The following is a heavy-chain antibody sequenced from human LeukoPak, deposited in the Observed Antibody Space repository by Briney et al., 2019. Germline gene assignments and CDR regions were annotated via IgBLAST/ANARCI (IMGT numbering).Heavy chain of an antibody. Sequence: TSETLSLTCTVSGYSISSGYYWGWIRQPPGKGLERIGSIYHSGSTYYNPSLKSRVTISVDTSKNQFSLKLSSVTAADTAVYYCARVELLWFGEFGHFDYWGQGTLVTVSS. J-gene: IGHJ4*02. CDR1: GYSISSGYY. D-gene: IGHD3-10*01. CDR2: IYHSGST. CDR3: ARVELLWFGEFGHFDY. V-gene: IGHV4-38-2*02.